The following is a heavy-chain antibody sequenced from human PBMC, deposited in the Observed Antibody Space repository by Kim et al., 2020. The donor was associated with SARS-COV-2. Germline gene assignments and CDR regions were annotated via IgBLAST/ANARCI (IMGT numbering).Heavy chain of an antibody. CDR3: ASRGKYGSGSYFDY. D-gene: IGHD3-10*01. CDR1: GGSISSGGYY. CDR2: FYYSGST. Sequence: SETLSLTCTVSGGSISSGGYYWSWIRQHPGKGLEWIGYFYYSGSTYYNPSLKSRVTISVDTSKNQFSLKLSSVTAADTAVYYCASRGKYGSGSYFDYWGQGTLVTVSS. J-gene: IGHJ4*02. V-gene: IGHV4-31*03.